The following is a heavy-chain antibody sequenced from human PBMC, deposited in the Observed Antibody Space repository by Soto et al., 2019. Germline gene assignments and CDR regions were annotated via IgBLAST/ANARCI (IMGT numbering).Heavy chain of an antibody. Sequence: SETLSLTCTASGGSISSGGYYWSWIRQDPGKGLEWIGYIYYSGSTYYNPSLKSRVTISVDTSKNQFSLKLSSVTAADTAVYYCARDANSSGWYVWFDPWGQGTLVTVSS. J-gene: IGHJ5*02. CDR2: IYYSGST. CDR1: GGSISSGGYY. V-gene: IGHV4-31*03. D-gene: IGHD6-19*01. CDR3: ARDANSSGWYVWFDP.